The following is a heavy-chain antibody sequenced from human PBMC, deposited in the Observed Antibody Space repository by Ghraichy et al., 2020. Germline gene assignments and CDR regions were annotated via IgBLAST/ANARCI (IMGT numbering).Heavy chain of an antibody. V-gene: IGHV3-23*01. Sequence: SCTASGFTFSDYAMSWVRQAPGKGLDWVASIGGDTSTTYYADSVEGRFTISRANSRNTIYLQMDSLRPEDSARYYCAKDQYSDANSNFDHWGQGTLVDVSS. CDR2: IGGDTSTT. CDR1: GFTFSDYA. J-gene: IGHJ4*02. CDR3: AKDQYSDANSNFDH. D-gene: IGHD2-21*01.